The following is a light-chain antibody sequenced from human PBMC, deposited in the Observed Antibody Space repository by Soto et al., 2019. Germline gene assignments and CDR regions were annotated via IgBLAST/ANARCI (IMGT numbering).Light chain of an antibody. CDR1: SSNIGAGYD. V-gene: IGLV1-40*01. CDR3: QSYDSSLSVYV. J-gene: IGLJ1*01. CDR2: GNS. Sequence: QSVLTQPPSVSGAPGQRVTISCIGSSSNIGAGYDVHWYQQLPGTAPKLLIYGNSNRPSGVPDRLSGSKSGTSASLAITGLQAEDEADYYCQSYDSSLSVYVFGTGTKVTVL.